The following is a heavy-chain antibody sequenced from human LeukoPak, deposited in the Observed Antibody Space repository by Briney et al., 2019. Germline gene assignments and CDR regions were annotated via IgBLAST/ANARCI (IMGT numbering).Heavy chain of an antibody. J-gene: IGHJ3*02. Sequence: ASVKVSCKASGYTFTSYDINWVRQATGQGLEWMGWMNPNSGNTGYAQKFQGRVTITRNTSISTAYMELSSLRSEDTAVYYCARGLDRLIVQIGGDAFDIWGQGTMVTVSS. D-gene: IGHD2-15*01. V-gene: IGHV1-8*03. CDR1: GYTFTSYD. CDR3: ARGLDRLIVQIGGDAFDI. CDR2: MNPNSGNT.